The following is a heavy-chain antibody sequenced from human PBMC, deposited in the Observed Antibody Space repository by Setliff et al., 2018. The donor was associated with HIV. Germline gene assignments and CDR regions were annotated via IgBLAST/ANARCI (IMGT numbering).Heavy chain of an antibody. J-gene: IGHJ4*02. Sequence: SETLSLTCTVSGGSINNYFWSWIRQSPGRGLEWIGYIYYSGSTNYNPSLKSRVTISVDTSKNQFSLNLRSVTAADTAVYYCAREPAAGAYYFDYWGQGTLVTVSS. CDR1: GGSINNYF. D-gene: IGHD6-13*01. CDR2: IYYSGST. CDR3: AREPAAGAYYFDY. V-gene: IGHV4-59*12.